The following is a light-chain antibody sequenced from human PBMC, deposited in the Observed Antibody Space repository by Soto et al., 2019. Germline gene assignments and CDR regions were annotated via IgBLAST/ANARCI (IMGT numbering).Light chain of an antibody. J-gene: IGKJ1*01. CDR3: QQYNSYRT. CDR2: DAS. CDR1: QSISSW. Sequence: GDRVTITCRASQSISSWLAWYQQKPGKAPKLLIYDASSLESGVPSRFSGSGSGTEFTLTISSLQPDDFATYYCQQYNSYRTFGQGTKVEI. V-gene: IGKV1-5*01.